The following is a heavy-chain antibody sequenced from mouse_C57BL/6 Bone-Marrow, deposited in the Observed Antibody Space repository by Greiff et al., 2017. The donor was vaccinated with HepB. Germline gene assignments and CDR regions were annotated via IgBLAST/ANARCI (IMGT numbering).Heavy chain of an antibody. CDR1: GYTFTSYW. V-gene: IGHV1-69*01. D-gene: IGHD1-1*01. CDR2: IYPSDSYT. Sequence: QVQLQQPGAELVMPGASVKLSCKASGYTFTSYWMHWVKQRPGQGLEWIGEIYPSDSYTNYNQKFKGKSTLTVDKSSSTAYMQLSSLTSEDSAVYYCARLDGSRWYFDVWGTGTTVTVSS. J-gene: IGHJ1*03. CDR3: ARLDGSRWYFDV.